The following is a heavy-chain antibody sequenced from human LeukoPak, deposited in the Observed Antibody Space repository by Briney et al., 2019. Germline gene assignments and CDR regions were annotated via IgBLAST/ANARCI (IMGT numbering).Heavy chain of an antibody. Sequence: SGPALVKPTQTLTLTCTFSGFSLSTSGVGVGWIRQPPGKALEWLALIYWNDDKRYSPSLKSRLTITKDTSKNQVVLTMTNMDPVDTATYYCASGSQLLFLSWVGAFDIWGQGTMVTVSS. CDR3: ASGSQLLFLSWVGAFDI. J-gene: IGHJ3*02. D-gene: IGHD2-2*01. CDR1: GFSLSTSGVG. CDR2: IYWNDDK. V-gene: IGHV2-5*01.